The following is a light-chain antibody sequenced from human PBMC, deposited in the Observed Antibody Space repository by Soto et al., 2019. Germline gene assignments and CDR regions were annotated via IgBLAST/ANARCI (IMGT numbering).Light chain of an antibody. J-gene: IGKJ1*01. CDR2: GAS. V-gene: IGKV3-20*01. CDR3: QQYVTAPRT. Sequence: EIVLTQSPGTLSFSPGERATLTCRASQSVSSSYLAWFQQKPGQAPSLLIYGASNRATGVPDRFSGGGSGTDFTLTISRLEPEDFAVYFCQQYVTAPRTFGQGTKVDIK. CDR1: QSVSSSY.